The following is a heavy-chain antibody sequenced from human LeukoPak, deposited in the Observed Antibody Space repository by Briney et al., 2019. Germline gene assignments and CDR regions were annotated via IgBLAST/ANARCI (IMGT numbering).Heavy chain of an antibody. CDR3: ARVAGYSSFDYFQGMDV. J-gene: IGHJ6*02. Sequence: SETLSLTCTVSGGSIRSYYWSWIRQPPGKGLEWIGYIYYSGSTNYNPSLKSRVTISVDTSKNQFSLRLSSVTAADTAVYYCARVAGYSSFDYFQGMDVWGQGTTVTVSS. CDR1: GGSIRSYY. D-gene: IGHD6-13*01. V-gene: IGHV4-59*01. CDR2: IYYSGST.